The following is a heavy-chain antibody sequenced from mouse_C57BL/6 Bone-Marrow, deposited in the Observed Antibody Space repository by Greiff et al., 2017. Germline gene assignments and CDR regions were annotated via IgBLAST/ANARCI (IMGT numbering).Heavy chain of an antibody. V-gene: IGHV1-81*01. Sequence: VQLQQSGAELARPGASVKLSCKASGYTFTSSGISWVKQRTGQGLEWIGEIYPRSGNTYYNEKFKGKATLTADNSSSTAYMELRSLTSEDSAVYFCARLEWDDDDVDYWCQGTTLTVSS. J-gene: IGHJ2*01. CDR1: GYTFTSSG. CDR2: IYPRSGNT. D-gene: IGHD2-4*01. CDR3: ARLEWDDDDVDY.